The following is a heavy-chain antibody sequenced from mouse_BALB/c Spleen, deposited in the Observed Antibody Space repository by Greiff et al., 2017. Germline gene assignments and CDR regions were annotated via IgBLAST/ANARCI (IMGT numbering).Heavy chain of an antibody. D-gene: IGHD2-14*01. CDR2: ISTYYGDA. V-gene: IGHV1S137*01. CDR3: ARVNYRYDKGAMDY. Sequence: VQLVESGAELVRPGVSVKISCKGSGYTFTDYAMHWVKQSHAKSLEWIGVISTYYGDASYNQKFKGKATMTVDKSSSTAYMELARLTSEDSAIYYCARVNYRYDKGAMDYWGQGTSVTVSS. CDR1: GYTFTDYA. J-gene: IGHJ4*01.